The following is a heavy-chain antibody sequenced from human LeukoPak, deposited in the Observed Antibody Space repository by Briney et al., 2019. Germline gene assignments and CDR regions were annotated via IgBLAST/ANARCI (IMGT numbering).Heavy chain of an antibody. Sequence: SETLSLTCTVSGGSISSGDYYWSWIRQPPGKGLEWIGYIYYSGSTYYNPSLKSRVTISVDTSKNQFSLKLSSVTAADTAVYYCAASYYYDSSGYYYSFDSWGQGTLVTVSS. V-gene: IGHV4-30-4*08. CDR2: IYYSGST. CDR1: GGSISSGDYY. D-gene: IGHD3-22*01. CDR3: AASYYYDSSGYYYSFDS. J-gene: IGHJ4*02.